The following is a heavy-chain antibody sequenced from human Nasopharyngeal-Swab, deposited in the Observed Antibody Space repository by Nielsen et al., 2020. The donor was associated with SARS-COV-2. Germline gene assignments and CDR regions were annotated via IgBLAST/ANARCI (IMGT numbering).Heavy chain of an antibody. Sequence: GGSLRRSCTVSGVDFRYFSMHWVRQSPGRGLELVALIWYDGSHLFDSDSVKGRFTISRDNSKNTLYLQMNKLEVEDTATYFCVSEGAPSSSWYGRFEYWGQGNQVIVSS. CDR2: IWYDGSHL. CDR3: VSEGAPSSSWYGRFEY. D-gene: IGHD6-13*01. J-gene: IGHJ4*02. V-gene: IGHV3-30*02. CDR1: GVDFRYFS.